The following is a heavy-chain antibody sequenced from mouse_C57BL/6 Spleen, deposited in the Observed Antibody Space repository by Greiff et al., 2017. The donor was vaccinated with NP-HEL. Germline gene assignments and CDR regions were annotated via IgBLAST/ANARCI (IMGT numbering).Heavy chain of an antibody. J-gene: IGHJ1*03. Sequence: VQLQQSGPELVKPGASVKISCKASGYAFSSSWMNWVKQRPGKGLEWIGRIYPGDGDTNYNGKFKGKATLTADKSSSTAYMQLSSLTSEDSAVYFCAREYGSSRSYWYFDVWGTGTTVTVSS. CDR2: IYPGDGDT. V-gene: IGHV1-82*01. CDR3: AREYGSSRSYWYFDV. D-gene: IGHD1-1*01. CDR1: GYAFSSSW.